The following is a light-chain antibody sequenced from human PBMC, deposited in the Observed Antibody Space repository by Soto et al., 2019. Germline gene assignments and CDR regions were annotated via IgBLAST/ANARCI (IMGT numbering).Light chain of an antibody. V-gene: IGLV1-40*01. Sequence: QSVLTQPPSVSGAPGQRVTISCTGSSSNIGAGYDVHWYQQLPGTAPKLLIYANSDRPSGVPDRFSGSKSGTSASLAITGLQAEDEADYYCQSYDSSLSGSMVFGGGTKVTVL. J-gene: IGLJ2*01. CDR2: ANS. CDR3: QSYDSSLSGSMV. CDR1: SSNIGAGYD.